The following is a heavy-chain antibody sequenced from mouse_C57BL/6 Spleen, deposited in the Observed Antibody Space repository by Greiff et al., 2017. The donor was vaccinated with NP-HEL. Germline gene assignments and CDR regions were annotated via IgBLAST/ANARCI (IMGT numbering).Heavy chain of an antibody. Sequence: EVQVVESGGGLVKPGGSLKLSCAASGFTFSSYAMSWVRQTPEKRLEWVATISDGGSYTYYPDNVKGRFTISRDNAKNNLYLQMSHLKSEDTAMYYCARDGHGNYAMDYWGQGTSVTVSS. CDR1: GFTFSSYA. CDR3: ARDGHGNYAMDY. D-gene: IGHD2-1*01. V-gene: IGHV5-4*01. J-gene: IGHJ4*01. CDR2: ISDGGSYT.